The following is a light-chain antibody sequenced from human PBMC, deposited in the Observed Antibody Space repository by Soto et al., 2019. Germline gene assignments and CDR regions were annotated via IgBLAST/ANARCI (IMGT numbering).Light chain of an antibody. CDR2: GAS. J-gene: IGKJ1*01. V-gene: IGKV1-9*01. Sequence: DIQLTQYPSFLFASVGASVNPSCRASQDISSYLGWYQQKPGEAPKLLIYGASTLQSGVPSRFSGSGSGTEFTLTISSLQPDDFATYYCQQYNSYSWTFGQGAEVDIK. CDR3: QQYNSYSWT. CDR1: QDISSY.